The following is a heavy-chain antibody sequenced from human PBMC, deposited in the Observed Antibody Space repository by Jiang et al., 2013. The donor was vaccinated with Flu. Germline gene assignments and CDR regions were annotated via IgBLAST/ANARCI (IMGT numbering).Heavy chain of an antibody. CDR2: MNPNSGNT. CDR1: GYTFTSYD. Sequence: SGAEVKKPGASVKVSCKASGYTFTSYDINWVRQATGQGLEWMGWMNPNSGNTGYAQKFQGRVTMTRNTSISTAYMELSSLRSEDTAVYYCARGRVGSREQWLPRLAFGYWGQGTLVTVSS. J-gene: IGHJ4*02. D-gene: IGHD6-19*01. CDR3: ARGRVGSREQWLPRLAFGY. V-gene: IGHV1-8*01.